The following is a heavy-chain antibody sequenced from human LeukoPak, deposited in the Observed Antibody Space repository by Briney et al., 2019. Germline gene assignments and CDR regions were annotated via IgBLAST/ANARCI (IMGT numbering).Heavy chain of an antibody. CDR2: INPNSGGT. J-gene: IGHJ4*02. V-gene: IGHV1-2*06. D-gene: IGHD3-22*01. Sequence: GASVKVSCKASGYTFTGYYMHWVRQAPGQGLEWMGRINPNSGGTNYAQKFQGRVTMTGDTSISTAYMELSRLRSDDTAVYYCARGSVVMGPVAPGYWGQGTLVTVSS. CDR3: ARGSVVMGPVAPGY. CDR1: GYTFTGYY.